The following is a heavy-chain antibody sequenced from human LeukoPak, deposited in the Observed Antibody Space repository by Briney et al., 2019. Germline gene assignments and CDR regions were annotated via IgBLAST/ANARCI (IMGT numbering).Heavy chain of an antibody. CDR2: ISSSSSYI. V-gene: IGHV3-21*01. CDR1: GFTFSSYG. CDR3: ARTPITMVRGVIITETVGGYYYYYMDV. Sequence: PGGSLRLSCAASGFTFSSYGMSWVRQAPGKGLEWVSSISSSSSYIYYADSVKGRFTISRDNAKNSLYLQMNSLRAEDTAVYYCARTPITMVRGVIITETVGGYYYYYMDVWGKGTTVTISS. J-gene: IGHJ6*03. D-gene: IGHD3-10*01.